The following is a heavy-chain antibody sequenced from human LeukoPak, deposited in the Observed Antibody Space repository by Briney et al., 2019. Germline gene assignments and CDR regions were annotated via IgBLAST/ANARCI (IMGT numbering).Heavy chain of an antibody. D-gene: IGHD1-26*01. CDR2: IRNKTKSYFS. CDR3: ARGTSLVGGTHRALDY. CDR1: GFTFSDHY. J-gene: IGHJ4*02. Sequence: GGSLRLSCAASGFTFSDHYMDWVRQAPGKGLEWVGRIRNKTKSYFSVDSASVKVRITISRDESQNYLYMQMMSLKTEDTDLYYCARGTSLVGGTHRALDYWGQGTLVTVSS. V-gene: IGHV3-72*01.